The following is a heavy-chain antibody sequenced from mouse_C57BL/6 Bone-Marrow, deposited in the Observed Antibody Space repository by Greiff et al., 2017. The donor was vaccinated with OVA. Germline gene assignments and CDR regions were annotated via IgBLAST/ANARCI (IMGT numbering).Heavy chain of an antibody. D-gene: IGHD2-3*01. CDR3: AGVTKDY. CDR1: GFTFSSYG. V-gene: IGHV5-6*01. CDR2: ISSGGSYT. J-gene: IGHJ2*01. Sequence: EVKVVESGGDLVKPGGSLKLSCAASGFTFSSYGMSWVRQTPDKRLEWVATISSGGSYTYYPDSVKGRFTISRDNAKNTLYLQMSSLKSEDTAMYYCAGVTKDYWGQGTTLTVSS.